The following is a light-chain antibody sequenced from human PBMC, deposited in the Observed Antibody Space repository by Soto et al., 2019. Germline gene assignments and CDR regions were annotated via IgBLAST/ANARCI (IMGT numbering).Light chain of an antibody. V-gene: IGLV1-40*01. J-gene: IGLJ1*01. CDR3: QSYDSSLSGLYV. CDR2: ANT. Sequence: QSVLTQPPSVSGAPGQRVTISCTGSSSNIGAGYDVHWYQQLPGTALKLLIYANTNRPSGVPDRFSGSKSGTSASLAITGLQAEDEADYYCQSYDSSLSGLYVFGTGTKLTVL. CDR1: SSNIGAGYD.